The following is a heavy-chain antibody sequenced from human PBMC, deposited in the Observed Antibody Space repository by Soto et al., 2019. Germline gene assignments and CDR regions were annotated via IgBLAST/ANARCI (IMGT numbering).Heavy chain of an antibody. CDR1: GGSISSGGYY. CDR3: ARYGRDVWNWFDP. CDR2: IYYSGST. D-gene: IGHD4-17*01. V-gene: IGHV4-31*03. J-gene: IGHJ5*02. Sequence: QVQLQESGPGLVKPSQTLSLTCTVSGGSISSGGYYWSWIRQHPGKGLEWIGYIYYSGSTYYNPSLKGRVTISVDKSTNQFSLKLSSVTAADTAVYYCARYGRDVWNWFDPLGQGTLVTVSS.